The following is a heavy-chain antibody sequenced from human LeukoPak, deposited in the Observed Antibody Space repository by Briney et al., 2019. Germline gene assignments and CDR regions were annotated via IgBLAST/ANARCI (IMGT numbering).Heavy chain of an antibody. D-gene: IGHD6-19*01. Sequence: PGGSLRLSCAASGFTFSSYGMHWVRQAPGKGLEWVAVISYDGSNKYYADSVKGRFTIPRDNSKNTLYLQMNSLRAEDTAVYYCAKIGGAGTEDFDYWGQGTLVTVSS. CDR2: ISYDGSNK. CDR3: AKIGGAGTEDFDY. CDR1: GFTFSSYG. J-gene: IGHJ4*02. V-gene: IGHV3-30*18.